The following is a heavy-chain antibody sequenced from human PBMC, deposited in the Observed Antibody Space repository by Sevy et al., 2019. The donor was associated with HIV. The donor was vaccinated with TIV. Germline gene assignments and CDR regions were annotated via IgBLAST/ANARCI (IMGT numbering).Heavy chain of an antibody. V-gene: IGHV3-30*02. J-gene: IGHJ6*02. CDR3: AKEGDYGKYYYYGMDV. CDR2: IRYDGSNK. CDR1: GFTFSSYG. Sequence: GGSLRLSCAASGFTFSSYGMHWVRQAPGKGLEWVAFIRYDGSNKYYADSVKGRFTISRDNSKNTLYLQMYSLRAEDTAVYYCAKEGDYGKYYYYGMDVWGQGTTVTVSS. D-gene: IGHD4-17*01.